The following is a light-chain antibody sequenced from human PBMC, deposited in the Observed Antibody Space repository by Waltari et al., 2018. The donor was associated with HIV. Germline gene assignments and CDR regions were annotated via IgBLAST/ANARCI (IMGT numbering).Light chain of an antibody. CDR2: STN. CDR3: VLYMGGGIWV. V-gene: IGLV8-61*01. CDR1: SGSVSTSYY. Sequence: QTVVTQEPSFSVSPGGTVRLNCGLNSGSVSTSYYPSWYQQTPGQTPRTLIYSTNTRSSGVPDRFSGSILGNKAALTITGAQADDESDYYCVLYMGGGIWVFGGGTKVTVL. J-gene: IGLJ3*02.